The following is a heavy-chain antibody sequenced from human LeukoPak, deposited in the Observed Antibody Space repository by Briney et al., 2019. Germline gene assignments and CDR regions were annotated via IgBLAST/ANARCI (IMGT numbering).Heavy chain of an antibody. D-gene: IGHD3-10*01. V-gene: IGHV5-51*01. CDR1: GYSFNNYW. J-gene: IGHJ4*02. Sequence: GESLKISCLASGYSFNNYWIGWVRQLPGKGLEWMGVIYPGDSDTRYSPSFQGQVTISADRSNNTAYLHWSSLKAADSGIYYCARREVGGYYLGSRPFDYWGQGTLVTVSS. CDR3: ARREVGGYYLGSRPFDY. CDR2: IYPGDSDT.